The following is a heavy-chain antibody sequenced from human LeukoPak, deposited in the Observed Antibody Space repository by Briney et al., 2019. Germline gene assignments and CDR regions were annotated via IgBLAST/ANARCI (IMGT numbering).Heavy chain of an antibody. D-gene: IGHD3-10*01. J-gene: IGHJ4*02. V-gene: IGHV3-48*03. CDR2: ISTGGTNK. Sequence: PGGSLRLSCAASGFTFSSYEMNWVRQAPGKGLEWVSFISTGGTNKYYAGSVRGRFTISRDNAKNSLYLQMNSLRAEDRAVYYCARSRGSVEYWGQGTLVTVSS. CDR3: ARSRGSVEY. CDR1: GFTFSSYE.